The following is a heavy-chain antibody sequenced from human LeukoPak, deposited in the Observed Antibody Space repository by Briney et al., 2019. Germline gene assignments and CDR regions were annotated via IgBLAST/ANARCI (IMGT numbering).Heavy chain of an antibody. V-gene: IGHV3-74*01. J-gene: IGHJ4*02. CDR1: GFIFSNYW. CDR3: ARGTGLIDY. Sequence: GGSLRLSCAASGFIFSNYWMHWVRQAPGKGLVWVSRIVSDGSSTSNADSVKGRFTISRGNAKNTLYLQMNSLRAEDTAVYYCARGTGLIDYWGQGTLVTVSS. D-gene: IGHD2-8*02. CDR2: IVSDGSST.